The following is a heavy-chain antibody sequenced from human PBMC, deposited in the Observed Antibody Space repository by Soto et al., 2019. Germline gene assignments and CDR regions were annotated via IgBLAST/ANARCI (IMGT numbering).Heavy chain of an antibody. CDR1: GGTFSSYA. D-gene: IGHD3-3*01. V-gene: IGHV1-69*10. J-gene: IGHJ4*02. CDR2: IIPILGTA. Sequence: PVASVKVSCKASGGTFSSYAISWVRQAPGQGLEWMGGIIPILGTANYAQKFQGRVTITADKSTSTAYMELSSLRSEDTAVYYCARGNHDLRFGPIGYWGQGTLVTVSS. CDR3: ARGNHDLRFGPIGY.